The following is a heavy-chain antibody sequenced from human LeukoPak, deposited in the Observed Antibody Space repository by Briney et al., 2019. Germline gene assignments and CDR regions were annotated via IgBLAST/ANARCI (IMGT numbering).Heavy chain of an antibody. CDR3: AREGSGQQPWFDP. J-gene: IGHJ5*02. CDR2: ISSISSPI. Sequence: GGSLRLSCAASGFPFSSYSMNWVRQAPGKGLEWVSYISSISSPIYYADSVKGRFTISRDNVKNSLYLQMNSLRAEDTAVYYCAREGSGQQPWFDPWGQGTLVTVSS. V-gene: IGHV3-48*01. CDR1: GFPFSSYS. D-gene: IGHD6-13*01.